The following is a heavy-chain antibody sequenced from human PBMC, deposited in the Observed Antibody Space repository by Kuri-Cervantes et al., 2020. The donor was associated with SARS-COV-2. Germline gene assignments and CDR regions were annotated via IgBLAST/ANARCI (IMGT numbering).Heavy chain of an antibody. D-gene: IGHD3-3*01. CDR3: ARGTLVPYYYDALDV. Sequence: GGSLRLSCATSGSTFSIFWVTWVRQAPGKGLEWVANINQDGSEKSYVDSVKGRFTISRDNAKNSLYLQMNSLRAEDTAVYYCARGTLVPYYYDALDVWGQGTTVTVSS. CDR2: INQDGSEK. V-gene: IGHV3-7*04. J-gene: IGHJ6*02. CDR1: GSTFSIFW.